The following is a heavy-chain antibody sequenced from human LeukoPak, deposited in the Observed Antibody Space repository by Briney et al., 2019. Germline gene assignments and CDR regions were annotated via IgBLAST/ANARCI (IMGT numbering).Heavy chain of an antibody. CDR1: GFTFNTYE. CDR3: ARCTRTTVTAFDC. V-gene: IGHV3-48*03. Sequence: PGGSLRLSCAASGFTFNTYEMNWVRQTPGEGLEWLSYISSSGGTTYYADSVKGRFTISRDNAKSSLHLQMNNLRAEDTAVYYCARCTRTTVTAFDCWGQGTLVTVSS. J-gene: IGHJ4*02. CDR2: ISSSGGTT. D-gene: IGHD1-14*01.